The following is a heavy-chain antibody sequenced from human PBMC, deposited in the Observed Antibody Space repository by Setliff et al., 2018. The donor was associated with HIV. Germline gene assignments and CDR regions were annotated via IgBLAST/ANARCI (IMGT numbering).Heavy chain of an antibody. D-gene: IGHD3-10*01. J-gene: IGHJ6*03. CDR2: FNHGRST. CDR3: ASLDGSESPYIYYYYMDV. V-gene: IGHV4-34*01. CDR1: GGSFSGYY. Sequence: SETLSLTCAVYGGSFSGYYWSWIRQPPGKGLEWIGEFNHGRSTNNNPSLKSRVTISGDTTKNQISLKLSSVTAADTAVYYCASLDGSESPYIYYYYMDVWGEGTAVTVSS.